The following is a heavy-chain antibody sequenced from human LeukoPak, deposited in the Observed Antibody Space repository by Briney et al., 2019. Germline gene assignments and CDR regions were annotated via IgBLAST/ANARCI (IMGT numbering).Heavy chain of an antibody. D-gene: IGHD4-17*01. J-gene: IGHJ4*02. CDR2: IITSSSYI. Sequence: GGSLRLSCAASGFTFSSYSMNWVRQAPGKGLEWVSCIITSSSYIYYADSVKGRFTISRDNAKNSLYLQMNSLRAEDTAVYYCARKQDYGDYLQYFDYWGQGALVTVSS. CDR1: GFTFSSYS. V-gene: IGHV3-21*01. CDR3: ARKQDYGDYLQYFDY.